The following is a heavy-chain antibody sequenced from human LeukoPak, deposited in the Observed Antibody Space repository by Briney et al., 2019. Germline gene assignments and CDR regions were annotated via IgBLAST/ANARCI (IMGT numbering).Heavy chain of an antibody. Sequence: GGSLRLSCAASGFTFSSYWMSWVRQAPGKGLEGVANIKEDGSDKYYVDSVKGRFTISRDNAKNSLYLQMNSLRAEDTAVYYCARAAGIVGATGLDYWGQGTLVTVSS. CDR3: ARAAGIVGATGLDY. J-gene: IGHJ4*02. CDR1: GFTFSSYW. V-gene: IGHV3-7*01. CDR2: IKEDGSDK. D-gene: IGHD1-26*01.